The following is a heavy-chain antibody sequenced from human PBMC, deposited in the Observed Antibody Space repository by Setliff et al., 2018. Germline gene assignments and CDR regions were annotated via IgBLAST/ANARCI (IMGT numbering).Heavy chain of an antibody. J-gene: IGHJ6*03. CDR2: INYSGSS. Sequence: SETLSLTCAVSGGAIDNRYYWGWIRQPPGKGLDWIGNINYSGSSYYNPSLKSRVTISVDTSKKYLFLNLTSVTAADTAVYYCARHLSYSGETMDVWGKGTTVTVSS. CDR1: GGAIDNRYY. CDR3: ARHLSYSGETMDV. V-gene: IGHV4-39*01. D-gene: IGHD5-12*01.